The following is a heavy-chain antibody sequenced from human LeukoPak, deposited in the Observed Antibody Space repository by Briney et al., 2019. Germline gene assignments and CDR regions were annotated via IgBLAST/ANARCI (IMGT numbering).Heavy chain of an antibody. V-gene: IGHV1-18*01. CDR1: GYNFNSYG. D-gene: IGHD4-11*01. J-gene: IGHJ4*02. CDR3: ARARLPNAYFDY. CDR2: ISAYDNNT. Sequence: ASVKVSCKASGYNFNSYGLSWARQAPGQGLEWMGWISAYDNNTNYEQKFQDRLTVTTDTSTSTLYMELRSLRSDDTAVYYCARARLPNAYFDYWGQGTLVTVSS.